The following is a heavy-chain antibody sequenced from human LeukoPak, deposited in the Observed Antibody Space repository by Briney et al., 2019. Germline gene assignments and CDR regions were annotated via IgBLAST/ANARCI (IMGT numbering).Heavy chain of an antibody. CDR3: ARGRVAVAGTNFDY. Sequence: SETLSLTCAVYGGSFSGYYWSWIRQPPGKGLEWIGEINHSGSTNYNPSLKSRVTISVDTFKNQFSLKPSSVTAADTAVYYCARGRVAVAGTNFDYWGQGTLVTVSS. CDR2: INHSGST. V-gene: IGHV4-34*01. CDR1: GGSFSGYY. D-gene: IGHD6-19*01. J-gene: IGHJ4*02.